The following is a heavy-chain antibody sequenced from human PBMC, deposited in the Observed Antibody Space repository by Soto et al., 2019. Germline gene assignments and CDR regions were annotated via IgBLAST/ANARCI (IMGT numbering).Heavy chain of an antibody. Sequence: GGSLRLSCAASGFTFSDYHMSWIRQAPGKGLEWVSYISSSGSTIYYADSVKGRFTISRDNAKNSLYLQMNSLRAEDTAVYYCASWSYYFFFGQYWGQGTLVTVSS. J-gene: IGHJ4*02. CDR3: ASWSYYFFFGQY. CDR2: ISSSGSTI. CDR1: GFTFSDYH. V-gene: IGHV3-11*01. D-gene: IGHD1-26*01.